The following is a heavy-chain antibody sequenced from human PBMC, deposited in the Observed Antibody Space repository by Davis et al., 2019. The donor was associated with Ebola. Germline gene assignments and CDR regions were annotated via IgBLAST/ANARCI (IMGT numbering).Heavy chain of an antibody. J-gene: IGHJ6*03. CDR3: ARARGRRVGYYYMDV. V-gene: IGHV1-2*02. D-gene: IGHD3-16*01. CDR2: INPNSGGT. Sequence: ASVKVSCKASGYTFTGYYMHWVRQAPGQGLEWMGWINPNSGGTNYAQKFQGRVTITRNTSISTAYMELSSLRSEDTAVYYCARARGRRVGYYYMDVWGKGTTVTVSS. CDR1: GYTFTGYY.